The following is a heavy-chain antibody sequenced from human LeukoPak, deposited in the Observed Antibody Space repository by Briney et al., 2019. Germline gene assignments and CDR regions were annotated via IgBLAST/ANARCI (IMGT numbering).Heavy chain of an antibody. Sequence: PSETLSLTCTVSGYSISSDYYWGWIRQPPGKGLEWIGNIFHNGNTYYNPSLKSRVTMSIDTSKKQFSLKLRTATAADTAVYYCARIEDVTRGYNHAYYFDYWGQGTLVTVSA. D-gene: IGHD5-18*01. J-gene: IGHJ4*02. CDR3: ARIEDVTRGYNHAYYFDY. CDR1: GYSISSDYY. V-gene: IGHV4-38-2*02. CDR2: IFHNGNT.